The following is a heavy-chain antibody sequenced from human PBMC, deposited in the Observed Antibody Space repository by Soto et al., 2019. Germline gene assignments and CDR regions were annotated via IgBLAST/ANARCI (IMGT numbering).Heavy chain of an antibody. CDR1: GFTFSTYT. D-gene: IGHD1-26*01. J-gene: IGHJ4*02. Sequence: GGSLRLSCASSGFTFSTYTMNWVRQAPGKGLEWVSSINGRGNYIYYADSVKGRFTISRDNAKNSLYLQMDRLRAEDTALYYCVREDGIVGANSAFDYWGLGALVTSPQ. V-gene: IGHV3-21*01. CDR3: VREDGIVGANSAFDY. CDR2: INGRGNYI.